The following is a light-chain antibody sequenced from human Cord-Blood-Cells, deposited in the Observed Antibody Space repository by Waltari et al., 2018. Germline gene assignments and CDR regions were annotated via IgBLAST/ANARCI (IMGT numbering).Light chain of an antibody. J-gene: IGKJ5*01. CDR2: DAS. CDR3: QQRSNWPPIT. CDR1: QSVSSY. V-gene: IGKV3-11*01. Sequence: EIVLTPSPATLSLSPGEGATLSCRASQSVSSYFAWYQQKPGQTPRLLIYDASNRATGIPARFSGSGSGTAFTITISSLEPEDFAVYYCQQRSNWPPITFGQGTRLEIK.